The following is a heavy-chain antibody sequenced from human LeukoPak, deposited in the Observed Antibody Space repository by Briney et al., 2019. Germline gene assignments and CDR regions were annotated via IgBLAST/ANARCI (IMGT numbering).Heavy chain of an antibody. J-gene: IGHJ6*02. D-gene: IGHD6-25*01. CDR2: INPSGGST. CDR1: GYTFTSYY. Sequence: ASVKVSCKASGYTFTSYYMHWVRQAPGQGLEWMGIINPSGGSTSYAQKFQGRVTMTRDTSTSTVYMELSSLRSEDTAVYYCARSPNLSQRCDYGMDVWGQGTTVTVSS. CDR3: ARSPNLSQRCDYGMDV. V-gene: IGHV1-46*01.